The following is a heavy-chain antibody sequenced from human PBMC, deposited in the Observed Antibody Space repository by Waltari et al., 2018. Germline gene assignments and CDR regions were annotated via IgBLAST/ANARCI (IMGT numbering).Heavy chain of an antibody. CDR2: INPSGGGT. CDR1: GYTFTDFP. Sequence: VQLVQSGDAVKRPGAAVKVSCKASGYTFTDFPMHWVRQAPGQGLEWMGIINPSGGGTSYTQKFQDRVTMTRDTSTNTVYMELSSLRSEDTAVYYCARAGTTLIWGVAEWGQGTLVTVSS. V-gene: IGHV1-46*01. D-gene: IGHD3-10*01. CDR3: ARAGTTLIWGVAE. J-gene: IGHJ4*02.